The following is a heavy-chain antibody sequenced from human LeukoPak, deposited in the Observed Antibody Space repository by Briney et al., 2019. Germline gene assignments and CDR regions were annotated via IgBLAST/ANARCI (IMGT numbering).Heavy chain of an antibody. D-gene: IGHD6-19*01. V-gene: IGHV3-30-3*01. CDR2: ISYDGSNK. J-gene: IGHJ4*02. Sequence: PGGALRLSCAASGFTFSSYAMHWVRQAPGKGLEWVAVISYDGSNKYYADSVKGRFTISRDNSKNTLYLQMNSLRAEDTAVYYCVQWLVRGGYYFDYWGQGTLVTVSS. CDR3: VQWLVRGGYYFDY. CDR1: GFTFSSYA.